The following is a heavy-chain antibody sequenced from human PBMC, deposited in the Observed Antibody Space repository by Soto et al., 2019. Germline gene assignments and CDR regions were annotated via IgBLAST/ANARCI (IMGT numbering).Heavy chain of an antibody. V-gene: IGHV5-51*01. Sequence: GESLKISCKGAGYSVAGYWIGWVRQMPGKGLDWVGVIYPGDSDTSYSPSFHGQVPISADNSISTAYLQWSSLKASDTAMYFCARLPGVRGVFDGFNVWGQGTMVPVSS. D-gene: IGHD3-10*01. CDR2: IYPGDSDT. CDR1: GYSVAGYW. J-gene: IGHJ3*01. CDR3: ARLPGVRGVFDGFNV.